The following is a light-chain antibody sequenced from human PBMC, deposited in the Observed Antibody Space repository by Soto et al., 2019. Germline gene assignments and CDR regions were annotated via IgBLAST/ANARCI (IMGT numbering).Light chain of an antibody. CDR2: NHN. CDR1: SSNIGGNI. Sequence: QSVLTQPPSASGTPGQRVTISCSGSSSNIGGNIVNWYQHLPGTAPKLLIYNHNQRPSGVPDRFSGSKSGTSASLAISGPQSDDEADYYCAAWDDSLNGQVFGGGTKLTVL. CDR3: AAWDDSLNGQV. V-gene: IGLV1-44*01. J-gene: IGLJ2*01.